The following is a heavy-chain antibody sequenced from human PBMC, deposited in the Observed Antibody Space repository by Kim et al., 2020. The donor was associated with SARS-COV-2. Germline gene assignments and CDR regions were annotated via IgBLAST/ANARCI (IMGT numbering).Heavy chain of an antibody. CDR1: GGSFSGYY. Sequence: SETLSLTCAVYGGSFSGYYWSWIRQPPGKGLEWIGEINHSGSTNYNPSLKSRVTISVDTSKNQFSLKLSSVTAADTAVYYCASRRLRGYYYYGMDVWGQGTTVTVSS. CDR2: INHSGST. CDR3: ASRRLRGYYYYGMDV. V-gene: IGHV4-34*01. D-gene: IGHD3-10*01. J-gene: IGHJ6*02.